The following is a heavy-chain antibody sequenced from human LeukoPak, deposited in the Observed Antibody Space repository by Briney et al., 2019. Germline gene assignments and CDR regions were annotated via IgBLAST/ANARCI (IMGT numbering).Heavy chain of an antibody. V-gene: IGHV4-59*01. J-gene: IGHJ5*02. D-gene: IGHD3-16*02. Sequence: PSETLSLTCTVSGGSISSYYWSWIRQPPGKGLEWIGYIYYSGSTNYNPSPKSRVTISVDTSKNQFSLKLSSVTAADTAVYYCARGSYDYVWGSYRSWWFDPWGQGTLVTVSS. CDR3: ARGSYDYVWGSYRSWWFDP. CDR2: IYYSGST. CDR1: GGSISSYY.